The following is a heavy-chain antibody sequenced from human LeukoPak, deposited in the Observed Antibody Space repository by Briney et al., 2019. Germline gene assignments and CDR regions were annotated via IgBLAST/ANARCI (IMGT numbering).Heavy chain of an antibody. J-gene: IGHJ4*02. Sequence: SETLSLTCAVSGGSISSGGYSWSWIRQPPGKGLEWIGYIYHSGSTYYNPSLKSRVTISVDTSKNQFSLKLSSVTAADTAVYYCARHGSGGSCYLIEYYFDYWGQGTLVTVSS. CDR1: GGSISSGGYS. CDR3: ARHGSGGSCYLIEYYFDY. CDR2: IYHSGST. V-gene: IGHV4-30-2*03. D-gene: IGHD2-15*01.